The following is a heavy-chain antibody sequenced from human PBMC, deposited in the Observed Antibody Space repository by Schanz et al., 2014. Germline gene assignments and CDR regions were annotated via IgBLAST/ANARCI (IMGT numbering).Heavy chain of an antibody. CDR1: GYTFNNYT. CDR2: IIPVLAIA. D-gene: IGHD2-2*02. V-gene: IGHV1-69*02. CDR3: AGTYCSSTSCYTGYYYMDV. Sequence: QVLQVQSGSELKKPGTSVKVSCKASGYTFNNYTYVMIWVRQAPGQGLEWMGKIIPVLAIADYAQKFQGRVTITADKSTSTAYMELTSLRSEDTAVYYCAGTYCSSTSCYTGYYYMDVWGKGTTVTVSS. J-gene: IGHJ6*03.